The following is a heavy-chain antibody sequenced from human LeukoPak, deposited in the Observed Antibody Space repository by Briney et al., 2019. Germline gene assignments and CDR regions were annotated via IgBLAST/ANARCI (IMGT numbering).Heavy chain of an antibody. V-gene: IGHV1-2*02. CDR3: ARGRVAARRNWFDP. J-gene: IGHJ5*02. CDR1: GYTFTGYY. CDR2: INPNSGGT. Sequence: ASVKVSCKASGYTFTGYYMHWVRQAPGQGLEWMGWINPNSGGTNYAQKFQGRVTMTRDTSISTAYMELSRLRSDDTAVYYCARGRVAARRNWFDPWGQGTLVTVSS. D-gene: IGHD6-6*01.